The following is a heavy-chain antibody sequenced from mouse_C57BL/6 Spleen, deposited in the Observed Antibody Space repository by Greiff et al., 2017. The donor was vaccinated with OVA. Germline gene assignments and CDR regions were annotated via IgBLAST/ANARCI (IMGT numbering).Heavy chain of an antibody. Sequence: VKVVESGAELVKPGASVKLSCKASGYTFTEYTIHWVKQRSGQGLEWIGWFYPGSGSIKYNEKFKDKATLTADKSSSTVYMELSRLTSEDSAVYFCARHEEGYGRVFLGYWGQGTTLTVSS. CDR2: FYPGSGSI. CDR3: ARHEEGYGRVFLGY. CDR1: GYTFTEYT. D-gene: IGHD1-1*01. V-gene: IGHV1-62-2*01. J-gene: IGHJ2*01.